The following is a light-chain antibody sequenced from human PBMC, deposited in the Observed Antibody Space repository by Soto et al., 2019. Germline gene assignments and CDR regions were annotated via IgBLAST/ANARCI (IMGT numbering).Light chain of an antibody. CDR3: QQYNNWPPLFT. V-gene: IGKV3-15*01. J-gene: IGKJ3*01. Sequence: EIVMTQSPATLSVSPGERATLSCRAIQGFGATLAWYQQKPGQAPRLLIYGASTRATGIPARFSGSGSGTEFTLTISSLQSEDSAVYYCQQYNNWPPLFTFGPGTKVDIK. CDR2: GAS. CDR1: QGFGAT.